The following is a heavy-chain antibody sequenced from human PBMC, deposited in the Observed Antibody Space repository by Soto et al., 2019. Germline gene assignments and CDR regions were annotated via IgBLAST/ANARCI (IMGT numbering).Heavy chain of an antibody. CDR2: ISYDGRVK. J-gene: IGHJ4*02. CDR3: ARDFIVGAPDYFDY. CDR1: GFTFSDYP. Sequence: QVQLVESGGGVVQPGRSLSLSCAASGFTFSDYPMHLVRQAPGKWLEWVAVISYDGRVKYYVDSVKGRFTISRDDSKNTLYLQMNSLRVDDTAVYYCARDFIVGAPDYFDYWGQGTLVTVSS. V-gene: IGHV3-30*04. D-gene: IGHD1-26*01.